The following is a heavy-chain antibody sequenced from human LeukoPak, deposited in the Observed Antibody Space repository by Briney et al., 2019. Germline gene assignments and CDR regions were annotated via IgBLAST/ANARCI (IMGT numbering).Heavy chain of an antibody. V-gene: IGHV3-23*01. CDR2: ITGGGGST. D-gene: IGHD4-17*01. CDR3: AKXAAVTTAWFDP. Sequence: GGSLRLSCAASGFTLRSYAMSWVRQAPGKGLEWVSSITGGGGSTYYADSVKGRFTISRDDSKNTLCLQMNSLRAEDTAVYYCAKXAAVTTAWFDPWGQGTLLTVSS. CDR1: GFTLRSYA. J-gene: IGHJ5*02.